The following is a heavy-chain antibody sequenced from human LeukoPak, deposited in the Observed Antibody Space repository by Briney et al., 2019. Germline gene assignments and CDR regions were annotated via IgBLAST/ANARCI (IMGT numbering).Heavy chain of an antibody. D-gene: IGHD6-19*01. CDR2: IYTSGST. CDR1: GGSISSGSYY. CDR3: ARDHPFSSLDY. J-gene: IGHJ4*02. V-gene: IGHV4-61*02. Sequence: SETLSLTCTVSGGSISSGSYYWSWIRQPAGKGLEWIGRIYTSGSTNYNPSLKSRVTISVDTSKNQFSLKLSSVTAADTAVYYCARDHPFSSLDYWGQGTLVTVSS.